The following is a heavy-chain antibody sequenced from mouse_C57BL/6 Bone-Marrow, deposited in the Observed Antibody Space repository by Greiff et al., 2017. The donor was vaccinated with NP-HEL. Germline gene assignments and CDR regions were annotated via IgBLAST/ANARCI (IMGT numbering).Heavy chain of an antibody. CDR3: ACSSYEGFAY. J-gene: IGHJ3*01. D-gene: IGHD2-12*01. Sequence: QVQLKQSGAELARPGASVKLSCKASGYTFTSYGISWVKQRTGQGLEWIGEIYPRSGNTYYNEKFKGKATLTADKSSSTAYMKLRSLTSEDSAVYFCACSSYEGFAYWGQGTLVTVSA. CDR1: GYTFTSYG. V-gene: IGHV1-81*01. CDR2: IYPRSGNT.